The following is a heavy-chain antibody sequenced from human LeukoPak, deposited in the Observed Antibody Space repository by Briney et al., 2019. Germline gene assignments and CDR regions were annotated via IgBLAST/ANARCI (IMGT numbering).Heavy chain of an antibody. CDR1: GLTSSTYG. V-gene: IGHV3-33*01. CDR3: ASFNI. J-gene: IGHJ3*02. Sequence: GGSLRLSCAASGLTSSTYGMHWVRQAPGKGLEWVAAIWFDGGNKYYSDSVKGRFTVSRDNSKNTVYLQMNSLRAGDTAMYYCASFNIWGQGTMVTVSS. CDR2: IWFDGGNK.